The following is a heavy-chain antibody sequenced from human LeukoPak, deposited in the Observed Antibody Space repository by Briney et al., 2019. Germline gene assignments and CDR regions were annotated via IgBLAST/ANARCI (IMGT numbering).Heavy chain of an antibody. CDR3: ARVYCSSTSCYYFDY. D-gene: IGHD2-2*01. Sequence: PGGSLRLSCAASGFTFSSYSMNWVRQAPGKGLEWVSSISSSSSYIYYAESVKGRFTISRYNAKNSLYLQMNSLRAEDTAVYYCARVYCSSTSCYYFDYWGQGTLVTVSS. CDR2: ISSSSSYI. CDR1: GFTFSSYS. V-gene: IGHV3-21*01. J-gene: IGHJ4*02.